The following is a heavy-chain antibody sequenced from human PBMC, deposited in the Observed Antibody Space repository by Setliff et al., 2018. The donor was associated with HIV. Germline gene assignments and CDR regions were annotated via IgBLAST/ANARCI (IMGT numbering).Heavy chain of an antibody. D-gene: IGHD6-13*01. CDR2: IKQDGSEK. V-gene: IGHV3-7*03. CDR1: GFTFSSYW. J-gene: IGHJ4*02. CDR3: ARDGPAACTDDFDY. Sequence: GGSLRLSCAASGFTFSSYWMTWVRQAPGKGLEWVANIKQDGSEKYYVDSVKGRFTIPRDNAKNSLYLQMNSLRDGDTAVYYCARDGPAACTDDFDYWGQGTQGTVSS.